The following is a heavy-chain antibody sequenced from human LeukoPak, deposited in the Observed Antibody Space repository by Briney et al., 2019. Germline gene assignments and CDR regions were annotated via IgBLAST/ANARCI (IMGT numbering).Heavy chain of an antibody. Sequence: AGGSLRLSCAASGFTFSSFAMHWVRQAPGKGLEWVAIISYDGNNKYYADSVKGRFTTSRDNSKSTLYLQMNSLRAEDTALYYCAKGPRYSSGPMDYWGQGTLVTVSS. CDR2: ISYDGNNK. CDR1: GFTFSSFA. CDR3: AKGPRYSSGPMDY. V-gene: IGHV3-30*18. J-gene: IGHJ4*02. D-gene: IGHD6-19*01.